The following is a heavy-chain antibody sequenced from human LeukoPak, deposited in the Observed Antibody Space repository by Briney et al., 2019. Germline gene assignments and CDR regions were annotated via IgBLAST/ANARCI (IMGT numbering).Heavy chain of an antibody. J-gene: IGHJ4*02. V-gene: IGHV3-53*01. D-gene: IGHD3-22*01. Sequence: GGSLRLSCAASGLIVSSHYMSWVRQAPGKGLEWVSVIYNDGSAYYADSVKGRFTISRDNSKNTLYLEMNTLRAEDTAVYYCASSVITTTPVYFDYWGLGTLVTVSS. CDR3: ASSVITTTPVYFDY. CDR1: GLIVSSHY. CDR2: IYNDGSA.